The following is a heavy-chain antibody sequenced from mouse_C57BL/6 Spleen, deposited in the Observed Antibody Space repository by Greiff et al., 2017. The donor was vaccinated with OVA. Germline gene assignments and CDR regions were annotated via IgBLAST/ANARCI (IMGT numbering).Heavy chain of an antibody. Sequence: EVMLVESGGGLVKPGGSLKLSCAASGFTFSDYGMHWVRQAPEKGLEWVAYISSGSSTIYYADTVKGRFTISRDNAKNTLFLQMTSLRSEDTAMYYCASFLDSSGPYYAMDYWGQGTSVTVSS. CDR1: GFTFSDYG. J-gene: IGHJ4*01. V-gene: IGHV5-17*01. CDR3: ASFLDSSGPYYAMDY. CDR2: ISSGSSTI. D-gene: IGHD3-2*02.